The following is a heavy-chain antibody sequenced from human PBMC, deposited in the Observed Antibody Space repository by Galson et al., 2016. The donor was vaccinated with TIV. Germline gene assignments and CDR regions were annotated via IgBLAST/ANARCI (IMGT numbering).Heavy chain of an antibody. D-gene: IGHD6-19*01. J-gene: IGHJ4*02. CDR3: AREVPNREVADTYYFDN. CDR2: ISGKNADT. Sequence: SVKVSCKASGFPFDFYGITWVRQAPGQGLEWMGWISGKNADTRYAEKFQGGVTMTIDTPTRTVYLDLRSLSSDDTAVYYFAREVPNREVADTYYFDNWGQGSLVIVSS. CDR1: GFPFDFYG. V-gene: IGHV1-18*01.